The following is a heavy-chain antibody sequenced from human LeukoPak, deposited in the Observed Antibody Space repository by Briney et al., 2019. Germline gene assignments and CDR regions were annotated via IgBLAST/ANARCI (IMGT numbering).Heavy chain of an antibody. CDR3: VACSSASCYGDRFDP. CDR1: GFTFGSYA. V-gene: IGHV3-23*01. CDR2: ISADGST. Sequence: GGSLRLSCAASGFTFGSYAMTWVRQAPGKGLEWVSSISADGSTYYAVSVRGRFPISRDNSKDTLFLQMNSPRAEDTALYYCVACSSASCYGDRFDPWGQGTLVTVSS. J-gene: IGHJ5*02. D-gene: IGHD2-2*01.